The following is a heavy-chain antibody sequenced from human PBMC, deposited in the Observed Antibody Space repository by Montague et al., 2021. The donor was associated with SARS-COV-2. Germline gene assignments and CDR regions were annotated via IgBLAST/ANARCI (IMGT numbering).Heavy chain of an antibody. Sequence: SETLSLTCTVSGGSISSYYWSWIRQPAGKGLEWIGLIYTSGSTNYNPSRKSRVTMSLDTSKNQFSLKLRSVTAADTAVYYCARGSFGMGAFDIWGQGTMVTVSS. CDR1: GGSISSYY. D-gene: IGHD1-14*01. CDR2: IYTSGST. CDR3: ARGSFGMGAFDI. J-gene: IGHJ3*02. V-gene: IGHV4-4*07.